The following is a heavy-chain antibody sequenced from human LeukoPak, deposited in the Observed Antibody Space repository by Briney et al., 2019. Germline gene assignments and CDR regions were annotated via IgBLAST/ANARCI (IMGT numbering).Heavy chain of an antibody. CDR3: ARAGGATEFGFDY. D-gene: IGHD1-26*01. J-gene: IGHJ4*02. CDR2: IYSGGST. Sequence: GGSLRLSCAASGFTVSSNYVSWVRQAPGKGLEGVSVIYSGGSTYYADSVKGRFTISKDHSKNTLYLQMNSLRAEDTAVYYCARAGGATEFGFDYWGQGTLVTVSS. V-gene: IGHV3-53*01. CDR1: GFTVSSNY.